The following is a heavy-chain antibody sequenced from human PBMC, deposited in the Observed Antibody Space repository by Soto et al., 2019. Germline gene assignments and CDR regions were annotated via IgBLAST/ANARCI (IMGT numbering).Heavy chain of an antibody. J-gene: IGHJ3*02. V-gene: IGHV3-15*01. CDR3: TTASIGYDSVDAFNI. CDR2: IKSKTDGGTT. D-gene: IGHD5-12*01. CDR1: GFTFSNAW. Sequence: EVQLVESGGGLIKPGGSLRLSCAASGFTFSNAWMNWVRQAPGKGLEWVGRIKSKTDGGTTDYAAPVKGRFTISRDESKKTQYLQMKSLKTEYTAMYYVTTASIGYDSVDAFNIWGQGTRVTVSS.